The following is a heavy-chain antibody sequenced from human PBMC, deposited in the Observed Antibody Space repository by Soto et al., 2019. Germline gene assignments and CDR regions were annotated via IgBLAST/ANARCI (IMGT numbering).Heavy chain of an antibody. Sequence: QVQLVQSGAEVKKPGSSVKVSCKASGGTFSSYTISWVRQAPGQGLEWMGRIIPILGIANYAQKFQGRVTITADKCTSTAYMELSSLRSEDTDVYYCARDPTPSYCSGGSCYSGIISTDYWGQGTLVTVSS. J-gene: IGHJ4*02. CDR3: ARDPTPSYCSGGSCYSGIISTDY. CDR2: IIPILGIA. D-gene: IGHD2-15*01. V-gene: IGHV1-69*08. CDR1: GGTFSSYT.